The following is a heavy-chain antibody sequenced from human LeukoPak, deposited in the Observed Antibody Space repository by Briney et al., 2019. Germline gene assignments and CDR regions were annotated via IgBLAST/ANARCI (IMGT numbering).Heavy chain of an antibody. V-gene: IGHV4-4*09. J-gene: IGHJ6*03. CDR2: IYTSGST. CDR1: GGSISSYY. D-gene: IGHD3-3*01. CDR3: ARQKLEWLSGYYYYYYYMDV. Sequence: SETLSLTCTVSGGSISSYYWSWIRQPPGKGLEWIGYIYTSGSTNYNPSLKSRVTISVDTSKNQFSLKLSSVTAADTAVYYCARQKLEWLSGYYYYYYYMDVWGKGTTVTVSS.